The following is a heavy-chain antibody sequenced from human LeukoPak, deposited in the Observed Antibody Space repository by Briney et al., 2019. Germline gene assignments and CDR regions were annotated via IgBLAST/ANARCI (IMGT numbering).Heavy chain of an antibody. CDR2: INHSGST. D-gene: IGHD6-13*01. CDR3: ARGKSGSSWTRWFDP. CDR1: GGSFSGYY. J-gene: IGHJ5*02. V-gene: IGHV4-34*01. Sequence: SETLSLTCAVYGGSFSGYYWSWIRQPPGKGLEWIGEINHSGSTNYNPSLKSRVTISVDTSKNQFSLKLSSVTAADTAVYYCARGKSGSSWTRWFDPWGQGTLVTVSA.